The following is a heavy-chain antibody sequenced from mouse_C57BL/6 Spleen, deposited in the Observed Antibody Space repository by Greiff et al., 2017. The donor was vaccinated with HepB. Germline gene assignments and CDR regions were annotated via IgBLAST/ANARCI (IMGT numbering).Heavy chain of an antibody. CDR2: INPYNGGT. CDR3: AKEITTVVAPFDY. V-gene: IGHV1-19*01. J-gene: IGHJ2*01. Sequence: EVQGVESGPVLVKPGASVKMSCKASGYTFTDYYMNWVKQSHGKSLEWIGVINPYNGGTSYNQKFKGKATLTVDKSSSTAYMELNSLTSEDSAVYYCAKEITTVVAPFDYWGQGTTLTVSS. D-gene: IGHD1-1*01. CDR1: GYTFTDYY.